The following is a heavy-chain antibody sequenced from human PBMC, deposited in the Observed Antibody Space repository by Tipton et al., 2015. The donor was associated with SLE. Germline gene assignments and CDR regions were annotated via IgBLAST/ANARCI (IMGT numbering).Heavy chain of an antibody. J-gene: IGHJ3*02. CDR3: AKDKDPYYYDSSGYTHAFDI. CDR1: GFTFDDYA. D-gene: IGHD3-22*01. V-gene: IGHV3-9*01. Sequence: SLRLSCAASGFTFDDYAMHWVRQAPGKGLEWVSGISWNSGSIGYADSVKGRFTISRDNAKNSLYLQMNSLRAEDTALYYCAKDKDPYYYDSSGYTHAFDIWGQGTMVTVSS. CDR2: ISWNSGSI.